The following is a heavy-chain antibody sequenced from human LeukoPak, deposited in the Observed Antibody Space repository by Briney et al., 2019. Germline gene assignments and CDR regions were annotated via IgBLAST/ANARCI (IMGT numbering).Heavy chain of an antibody. CDR1: GFTFDDYA. Sequence: GRSLRLSCAASGFTFDDYAMHWVRQAPGKGLEWVSGISWNSGSIGYADSVKGRFTISRDNAKNSLYLQMNSLRAEDTAVYYCARKLGRYSGSLWGQGTLVTVSS. CDR3: ARKLGRYSGSL. V-gene: IGHV3-9*01. CDR2: ISWNSGSI. D-gene: IGHD1-26*01. J-gene: IGHJ4*02.